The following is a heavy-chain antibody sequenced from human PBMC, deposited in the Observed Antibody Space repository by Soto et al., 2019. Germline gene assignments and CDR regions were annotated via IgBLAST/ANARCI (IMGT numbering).Heavy chain of an antibody. Sequence: PGGPLRLSCAASGLTFSSYAMSWVRQAPGKGLEWVSAISGSGGSTYYADSVKGRFTISRDNSKNTLYLQMNSLRAEDTAVYYCAKRYDILTGYYPYYYYVDVWGKGTTVTVSS. D-gene: IGHD3-9*01. J-gene: IGHJ6*03. CDR3: AKRYDILTGYYPYYYYVDV. CDR2: ISGSGGST. CDR1: GLTFSSYA. V-gene: IGHV3-23*01.